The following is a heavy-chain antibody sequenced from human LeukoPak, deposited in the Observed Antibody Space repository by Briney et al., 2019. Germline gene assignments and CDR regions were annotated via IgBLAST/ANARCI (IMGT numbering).Heavy chain of an antibody. V-gene: IGHV3-48*03. J-gene: IGHJ4*02. Sequence: GGSLRLSCAASGFTFSSYEMNWVRQAPGKGLEGVSYISSSGSTIYYADSVKGRFTISIDNAQNSLYLQMNSLRAEDTAVYYWARVGLIQLWLREGYYFHYWGQGTLVTVSS. CDR2: ISSSGSTI. CDR1: GFTFSSYE. D-gene: IGHD5-18*01. CDR3: ARVGLIQLWLREGYYFHY.